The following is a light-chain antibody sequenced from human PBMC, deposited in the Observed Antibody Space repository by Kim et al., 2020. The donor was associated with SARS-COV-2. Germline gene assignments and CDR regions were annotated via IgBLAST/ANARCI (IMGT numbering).Light chain of an antibody. Sequence: QSALTQPPSASGSHGQSITISCTGSSSDIGGYNYVSWYQQHPGKAPKLMIYEVSERPSGVPDRFSGSKSGNTASLTVSGLQAEDEAGYYCSSYAGSNIVVFGGGTQLTVL. J-gene: IGLJ2*01. CDR2: EVS. V-gene: IGLV2-8*01. CDR3: SSYAGSNIVV. CDR1: SSDIGGYNY.